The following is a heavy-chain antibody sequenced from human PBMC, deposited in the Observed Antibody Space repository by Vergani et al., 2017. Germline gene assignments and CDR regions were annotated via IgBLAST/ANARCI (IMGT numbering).Heavy chain of an antibody. D-gene: IGHD4-23*01. V-gene: IGHV4-59*01. Sequence: QVQLQESGPGLVKPSETLSLTCTVSGGSISSYYWGWIRQPPGKGLEWIGYIYYSGSTNYNPSLKSRVTISVDTSKNQFSLKLSSVTAADTAVYYCARDRGGLGYFDYWGQGTLVTVSS. J-gene: IGHJ4*02. CDR3: ARDRGGLGYFDY. CDR2: IYYSGST. CDR1: GGSISSYY.